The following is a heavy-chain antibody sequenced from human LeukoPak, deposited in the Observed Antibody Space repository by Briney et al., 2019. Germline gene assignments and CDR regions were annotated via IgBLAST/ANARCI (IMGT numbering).Heavy chain of an antibody. Sequence: GGSLRLSCAASGFTVSSNYMSWVRQAPGKGLEGVSVIYSGGSTSYADSVKGRFTISRDNSKNTLYLQMNSLRAEDTAVYYCARGDSVGYCSSTSCRTDYFDYWGQGTLVTVSS. CDR1: GFTVSSNY. CDR3: ARGDSVGYCSSTSCRTDYFDY. J-gene: IGHJ4*02. D-gene: IGHD2-2*01. V-gene: IGHV3-66*02. CDR2: IYSGGST.